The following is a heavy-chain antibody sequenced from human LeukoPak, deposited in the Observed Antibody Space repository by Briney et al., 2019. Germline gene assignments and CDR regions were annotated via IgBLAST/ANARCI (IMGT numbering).Heavy chain of an antibody. CDR3: ARGPAGGDVYYYYYYGMDV. CDR1: GGPISSGGYA. CDR2: IYHSGST. V-gene: IGHV4-30-2*01. Sequence: SQTLSLTCAVSGGPISSGGYAWSWIRQPPGKGLEWIGYIYHSGSTYYNPSLKSRVTISVDRSKNQFSLKLSSVTAADTAVYYCARGPAGGDVYYYYYYGMDVWGQGTTVTVSS. D-gene: IGHD4-17*01. J-gene: IGHJ6*02.